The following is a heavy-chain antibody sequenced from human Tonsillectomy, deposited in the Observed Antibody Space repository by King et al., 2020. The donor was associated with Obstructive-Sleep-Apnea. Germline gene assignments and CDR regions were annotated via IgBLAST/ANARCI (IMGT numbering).Heavy chain of an antibody. J-gene: IGHJ6*02. V-gene: IGHV3-21*01. CDR1: GFTFSSHT. Sequence: VQLVESGGGLVKPGGSLRLSCAASGFTFSSHTIHWVRQAPGKGLEWVSSISGSSDYRYYADSIKGRFTISRDNAKSSLFLQMNSLRAEDTAVYYCARSYYDSSGYPFDTFFYYGMDVWGQGTTVSVSS. CDR3: ARSYYDSSGYPFDTFFYYGMDV. D-gene: IGHD3-22*01. CDR2: ISGSSDYR.